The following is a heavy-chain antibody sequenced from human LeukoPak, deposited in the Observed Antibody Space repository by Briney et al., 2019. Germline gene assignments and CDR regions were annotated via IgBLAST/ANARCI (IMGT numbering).Heavy chain of an antibody. CDR2: ISGSGVAT. V-gene: IGHV3-23*01. CDR3: AKDPQPSVRMLRGIMDV. Sequence: GGSLRLSCAASGFTFSNYAMSWVRQAPGKGLEWVSVISGSGVATDYADSVKGRFTISRDNSKNTLFLQVNSLRAEDTVVYYCAKDPQPSVRMLRGIMDVWGQGTTVTVSS. D-gene: IGHD3-10*01. J-gene: IGHJ6*02. CDR1: GFTFSNYA.